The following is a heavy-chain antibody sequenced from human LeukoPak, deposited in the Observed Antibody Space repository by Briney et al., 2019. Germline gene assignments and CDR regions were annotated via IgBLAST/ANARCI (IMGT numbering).Heavy chain of an antibody. Sequence: GRSLTLSCAASGFTFSSYEMNWVRQAPGKGLEWVSYISSSGSTIYYADSVKGRFTISRDNAKNSLYLQMNSLRAEDTAVYYCAREPGYTAMATYYYYGMDVWGQGTTVTVSS. CDR2: ISSSGSTI. CDR1: GFTFSSYE. J-gene: IGHJ6*02. CDR3: AREPGYTAMATYYYYGMDV. V-gene: IGHV3-48*03. D-gene: IGHD5-18*01.